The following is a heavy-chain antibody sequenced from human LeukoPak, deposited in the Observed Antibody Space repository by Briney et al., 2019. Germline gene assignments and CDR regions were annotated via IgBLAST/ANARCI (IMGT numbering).Heavy chain of an antibody. Sequence: SETLSLTCTVSGGSISSGGYYWSWIRQPPGKGLEWIGYIYHSGSTYYNPSLKSRVTISVDRSKNQFSLKLSSVTAADTAVYYCASGGDIFDYDSSGYYPGPVDYWGQGTLVTVSS. CDR1: GGSISSGGYY. V-gene: IGHV4-30-2*01. D-gene: IGHD3-22*01. CDR3: ASGGDIFDYDSSGYYPGPVDY. J-gene: IGHJ4*02. CDR2: IYHSGST.